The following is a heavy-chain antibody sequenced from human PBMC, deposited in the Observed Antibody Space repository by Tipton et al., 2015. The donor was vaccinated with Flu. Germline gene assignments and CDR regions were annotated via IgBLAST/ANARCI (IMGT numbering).Heavy chain of an antibody. CDR2: VHQTGST. D-gene: IGHD6-19*01. CDR1: GDSIGSRYF. Sequence: TLSLTCSVSGDSIGSRYFWGWIRQPPGKGLEWIGNVHQTGSTYYNPSLRSRVTIAVDRPKNQFSLRPTSVTAADTAVYYCAKVIPELVAGLDYWGQGALVTVSS. V-gene: IGHV4-38-2*02. CDR3: AKVIPELVAGLDY. J-gene: IGHJ4*02.